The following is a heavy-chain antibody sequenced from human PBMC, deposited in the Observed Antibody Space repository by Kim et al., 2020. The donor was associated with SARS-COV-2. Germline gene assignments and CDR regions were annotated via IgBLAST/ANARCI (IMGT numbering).Heavy chain of an antibody. Sequence: GGSLRLSCAASGFTFSSYAMHWVRQAPGKGLEWVAVIWYDGSNKYYADSVKGRFTISRDNSKNTLYLQMNSLRAEDTAVYYCAKEVVPAAIGYFDYWGQGTLVTVSS. CDR3: AKEVVPAAIGYFDY. J-gene: IGHJ4*02. CDR2: IWYDGSNK. V-gene: IGHV3-33*06. CDR1: GFTFSSYA. D-gene: IGHD2-2*01.